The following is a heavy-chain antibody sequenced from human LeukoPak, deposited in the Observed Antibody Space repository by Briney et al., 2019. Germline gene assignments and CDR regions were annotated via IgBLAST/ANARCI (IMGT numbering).Heavy chain of an antibody. V-gene: IGHV3-7*01. CDR2: IKQDGSEK. CDR1: GFTFSSYW. D-gene: IGHD6-13*01. Sequence: PGGSLRLSCAASGFTFSSYWMSWVRQAPGKGLEWVANIKQDGSEKYYVDSVKGRFTISRDNAKNSLYQQMNSLRAEDTAVYYCARPAAGAFFDYWGQGTLVTVSS. J-gene: IGHJ4*02. CDR3: ARPAAGAFFDY.